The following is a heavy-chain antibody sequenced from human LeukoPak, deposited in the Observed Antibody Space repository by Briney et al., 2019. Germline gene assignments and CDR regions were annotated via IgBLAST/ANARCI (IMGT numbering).Heavy chain of an antibody. CDR3: ARGLGGATSYYYMDV. D-gene: IGHD1-26*01. CDR2: MNPNSGNT. V-gene: IGHV1-8*03. CDR1: GYTFTSYD. J-gene: IGHJ6*03. Sequence: ASVKVSCKASGYTFTSYDINWVRQATGQGLEWMGWMNPNSGNTGYAQKFQGRVTITRNTSISTAYMELSSLRSEDTAVYYCARGLGGATSYYYMDVWGKGTTVTASS.